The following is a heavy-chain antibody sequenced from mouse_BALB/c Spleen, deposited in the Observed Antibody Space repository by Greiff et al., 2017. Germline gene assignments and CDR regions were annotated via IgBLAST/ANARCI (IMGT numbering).Heavy chain of an antibody. J-gene: IGHJ4*01. Sequence: QVQLKQPGAELVKPGASVKLSCKASGYTFTSYWMHWVKQRPGQGLEWIGEINPSNGRTNYNEKFKSKATLTVDKSSSTAYMQLSSLTSEDSAVYYCARSNGSAMDYWGQGTSVTVSS. V-gene: IGHV1S81*02. CDR1: GYTFTSYW. CDR3: ARSNGSAMDY. CDR2: INPSNGRT. D-gene: IGHD1-1*01.